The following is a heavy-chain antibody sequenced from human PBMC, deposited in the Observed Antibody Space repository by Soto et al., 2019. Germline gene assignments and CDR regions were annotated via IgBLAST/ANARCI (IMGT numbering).Heavy chain of an antibody. CDR3: ATNYGAGSTHFDY. CDR2: IIHMLGMA. J-gene: IGHJ4*02. V-gene: IGHV1-69*02. Sequence: QVQLVQSGAEVKKPGSSVRGSCTASGDTFNFYTISWVRQVPGQGPEWMGRIIHMLGMANYAQKFQGRVTIMADKSTSTVYMNLSGLTSEDTAVYYCATNYGAGSTHFDYWGQGTLVTVSS. D-gene: IGHD3-10*01. CDR1: GDTFNFYT.